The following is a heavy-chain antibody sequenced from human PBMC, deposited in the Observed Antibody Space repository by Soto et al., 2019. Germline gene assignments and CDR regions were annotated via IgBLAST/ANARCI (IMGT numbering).Heavy chain of an antibody. Sequence: TLPLTCAPYGGSFANYYWNWIRQPPGQGLEWIGEINYSGSTDYNPSLESRVTISVDTSKNQFSLNLSSVTTADTAVYYCGKAGSYSGSSGRVDYWGQGILVTVSS. V-gene: IGHV4-34*01. J-gene: IGHJ4*02. D-gene: IGHD1-26*01. CDR3: GKAGSYSGSSGRVDY. CDR2: INYSGST. CDR1: GGSFANYY.